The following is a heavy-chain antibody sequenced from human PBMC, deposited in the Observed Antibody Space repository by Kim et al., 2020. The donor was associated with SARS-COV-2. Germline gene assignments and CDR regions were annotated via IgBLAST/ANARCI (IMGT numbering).Heavy chain of an antibody. CDR2: IYYSGST. CDR1: GGSISSYY. CDR3: ARDGGRRIVGAGWGFDY. J-gene: IGHJ4*02. Sequence: SETLSLTCTVSGGSISSYYWSWIRQPPGKGLEWIGYIYYSGSTNYNPSLKSRVTISVDTSKNQFSLKLSSVTAADTAVYYCARDGGRRIVGAGWGFDYWGQGTLVTVSS. V-gene: IGHV4-59*13. D-gene: IGHD1-26*01.